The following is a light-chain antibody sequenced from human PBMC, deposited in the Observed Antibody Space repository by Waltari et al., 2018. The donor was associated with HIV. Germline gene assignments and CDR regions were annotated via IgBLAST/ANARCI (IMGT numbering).Light chain of an antibody. V-gene: IGKV1-39*01. J-gene: IGKJ5*01. CDR2: GAT. CDR1: QNITHY. Sequence: IQMAQSPSSLSASIGERVTITCRASQNITHYLNWYHQRPGKAPRLLIYGATRLQGGVPSRFRGIGSGTFFTLIITSLQPEDFGTYYTQQSFSAPTFGRGTRVDIK. CDR3: QQSFSAPT.